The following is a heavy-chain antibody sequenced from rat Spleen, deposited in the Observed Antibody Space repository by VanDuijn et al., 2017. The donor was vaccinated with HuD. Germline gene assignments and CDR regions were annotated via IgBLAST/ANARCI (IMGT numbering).Heavy chain of an antibody. V-gene: IGHV5-27*01. CDR3: TRDHGGDY. Sequence: EVQVVESGGGLVQPGRSLKLSCAASGFTFSNYYMAWVRQAPKRGLEWVATISTSGSRTYYPDSVKGRFTISRDDAKSSLYLQMNSLRSEDTATYYCTRDHGGDYWGQGVMVTVSS. CDR1: GFTFSNYY. CDR2: ISTSGSRT. J-gene: IGHJ2*01. D-gene: IGHD1-11*01.